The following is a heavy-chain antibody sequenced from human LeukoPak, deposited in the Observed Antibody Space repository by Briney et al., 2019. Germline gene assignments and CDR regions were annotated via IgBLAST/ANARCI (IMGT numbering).Heavy chain of an antibody. Sequence: KASETLSLTCTVSGASISSYYWSWIRQPAGKGLEWIGHIYSSGRPNYNPSLKSRVTMSLDTSKNQFSLKVSSVTAADTAVYYCARRIAARPRGYWFDPWGQGTLVTVSS. CDR2: IYSSGRP. CDR1: GASISSYY. CDR3: ARRIAARPRGYWFDP. D-gene: IGHD6-6*01. V-gene: IGHV4-4*07. J-gene: IGHJ5*02.